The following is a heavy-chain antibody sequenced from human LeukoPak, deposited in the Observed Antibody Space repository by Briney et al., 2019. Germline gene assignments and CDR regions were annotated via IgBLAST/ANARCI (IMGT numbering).Heavy chain of an antibody. Sequence: PGGSLRLSCAASGFSFSSYSMNWVRQAPGKGREWVSYITSSSGIINYADSVKGRFTISRDNAKNSLYMQMNSLRDEDTAVYYCARDRDYAFDIWGQGTMVTVSS. CDR1: GFSFSSYS. D-gene: IGHD3-10*01. CDR3: ARDRDYAFDI. CDR2: ITSSSGII. J-gene: IGHJ3*02. V-gene: IGHV3-48*02.